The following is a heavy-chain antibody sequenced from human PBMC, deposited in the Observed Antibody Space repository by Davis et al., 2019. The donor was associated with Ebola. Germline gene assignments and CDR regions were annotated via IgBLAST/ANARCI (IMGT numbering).Heavy chain of an antibody. Sequence: GSLRLSCTVSGGSISSSSYYWAWIRQPPGKGLEWIGSIYYSGSTYYNPSLKSRVTISVDTSKNQFSLKLSSVTAADTAVYYCARLRRDAFDIWGQGTMVTVSS. CDR2: IYYSGST. V-gene: IGHV4-39*01. CDR3: ARLRRDAFDI. CDR1: GGSISSSSYY. J-gene: IGHJ3*02.